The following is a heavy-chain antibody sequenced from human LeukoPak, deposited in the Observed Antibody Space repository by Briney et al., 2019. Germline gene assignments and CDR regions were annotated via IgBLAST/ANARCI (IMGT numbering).Heavy chain of an antibody. D-gene: IGHD5-24*01. CDR2: ISSSSSYI. CDR1: GFTFSTYS. Sequence: GGSLRLSCAASGFTFSTYSMNWVRQAPGKGLEWVSSISSSSSYIYYADSVKGRFTISRDNAKNSLYLQMNSLRAEDTAVYYCARGGRDGYNREIDYWGQGTLVTVSS. CDR3: ARGGRDGYNREIDY. V-gene: IGHV3-21*01. J-gene: IGHJ4*02.